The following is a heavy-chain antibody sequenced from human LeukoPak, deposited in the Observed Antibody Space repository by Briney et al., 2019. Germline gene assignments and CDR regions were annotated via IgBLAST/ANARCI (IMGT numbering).Heavy chain of an antibody. CDR2: IIPIFGTA. J-gene: IGHJ2*01. V-gene: IGHV1-69*01. Sequence: SVKVSCKASGGTFSSYAISWVRQAPGQGLEWMGGIIPIFGTANYAQKFQGRGTITADEATSTDYMELSSLRSEDTAVYYCARDMVATPRKNWYFDLWGRGTLVTVSS. CDR3: ARDMVATPRKNWYFDL. D-gene: IGHD4-23*01. CDR1: GGTFSSYA.